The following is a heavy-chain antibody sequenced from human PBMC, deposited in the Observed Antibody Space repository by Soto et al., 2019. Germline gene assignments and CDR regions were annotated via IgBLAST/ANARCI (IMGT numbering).Heavy chain of an antibody. CDR2: IYGNDDK. CDR3: AHRRNSCSCGSCHVWFDP. CDR1: GFSLSTNGVG. V-gene: IGHV2-5*01. J-gene: IGHJ5*02. D-gene: IGHD2-15*01. Sequence: QITFKESGPRLVKPTQTLTLTCTFSGFSLSTNGVGVGWMRQPPGKALEWLALIYGNDDKDYRPSLKSRLTITKDTSKIQVVLTMTNMDPVDTATYYCAHRRNSCSCGSCHVWFDPWGQGSLVTGSS.